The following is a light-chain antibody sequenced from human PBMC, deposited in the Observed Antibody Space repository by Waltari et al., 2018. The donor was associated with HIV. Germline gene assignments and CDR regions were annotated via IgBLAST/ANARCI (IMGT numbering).Light chain of an antibody. CDR1: QSISTW. Sequence: DTQMTQSPSTVSASIGDRVTITCRASQSISTWLAWYQLKPGKVPKLLIHAASSLESGVSTRFSGSGSGTELTLTINSLQPDDSATYFCQQYKSTPWMFGQGTKVEIK. V-gene: IGKV1-5*03. CDR3: QQYKSTPWM. J-gene: IGKJ1*01. CDR2: AAS.